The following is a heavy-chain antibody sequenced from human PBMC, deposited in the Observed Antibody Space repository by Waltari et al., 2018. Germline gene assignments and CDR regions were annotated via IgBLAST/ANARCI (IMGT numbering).Heavy chain of an antibody. CDR1: GFTVSSNY. V-gene: IGHV3-53*01. D-gene: IGHD5-18*01. CDR2: IYSGGST. Sequence: EVQLVESGGGLIQPGGSLRLSCAASGFTVSSNYMSWVRQAPGKGLEWVSVIYSGGSTYYADSVKGRFTISRDNSKNTLYLQMNSLRAEDTAVYYCAREIRSYGSSWYFDLWGRGTLATVSS. J-gene: IGHJ2*01. CDR3: AREIRSYGSSWYFDL.